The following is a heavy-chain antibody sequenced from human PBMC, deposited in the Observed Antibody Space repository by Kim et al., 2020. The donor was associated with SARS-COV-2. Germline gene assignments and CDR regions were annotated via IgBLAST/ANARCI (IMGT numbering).Heavy chain of an antibody. Sequence: GGSLRLSCAASGFTFSSYGMYWVRQAPGKGLEWVAVISYDGGNKYYADSVKGRFTISRDNSKNTLYLQMNSLRAEDTAVYYCAKDRGVWPEGGGYFDCWGQGTLVTVSS. D-gene: IGHD2-15*01. CDR2: ISYDGGNK. J-gene: IGHJ4*02. CDR3: AKDRGVWPEGGGYFDC. CDR1: GFTFSSYG. V-gene: IGHV3-30*18.